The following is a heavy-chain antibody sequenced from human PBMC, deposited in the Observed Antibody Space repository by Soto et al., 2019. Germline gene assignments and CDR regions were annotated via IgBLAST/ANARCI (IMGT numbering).Heavy chain of an antibody. CDR1: GGSISSRSYY. J-gene: IGHJ6*02. Sequence: SETLSLTCTVSGGSISSRSYYWGWIRQPPGKGLEWIGNIYYSGSTYYNPSLKSRVTISVDTSKNQFYLKLSSVTAADTAVYYCARDLWGYCGTDCYPLDVWGQGTTVTVSS. CDR2: IYYSGST. V-gene: IGHV4-39*02. CDR3: ARDLWGYCGTDCYPLDV. D-gene: IGHD2-21*02.